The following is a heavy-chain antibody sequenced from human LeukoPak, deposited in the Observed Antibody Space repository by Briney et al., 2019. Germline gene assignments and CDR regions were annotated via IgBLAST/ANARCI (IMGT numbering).Heavy chain of an antibody. V-gene: IGHV4-39*01. D-gene: IGHD5-18*01. J-gene: IGHJ4*02. CDR2: MDYSGRS. Sequence: PSETLSLTCTVSGGSISSSSYYWAWIRQPPGKVLEWIGCMDYSGRSCFNPSLKSRVPVSVDTSKNQFTLKLRSVTAADTAVYYCARVELKYSYGTGFDNWGQGTLVTVPS. CDR1: GGSISSSSYY. CDR3: ARVELKYSYGTGFDN.